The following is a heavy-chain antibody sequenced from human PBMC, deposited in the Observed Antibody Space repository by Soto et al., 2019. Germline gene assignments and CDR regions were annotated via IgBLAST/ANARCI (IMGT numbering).Heavy chain of an antibody. CDR2: ISFDGSNK. Sequence: PGGSLRLSCAASGFTFSSYAMHWVRQAPGKGLEWVAVISFDGSNKYYAVSVRGRFTISRDGSKNTLYLQMNSLRVEDTAVYYCARDAVFTVTTADYYYYGVDVWGQGTTVTVSS. J-gene: IGHJ6*02. D-gene: IGHD4-17*01. CDR1: GFTFSSYA. CDR3: ARDAVFTVTTADYYYYGVDV. V-gene: IGHV3-30*03.